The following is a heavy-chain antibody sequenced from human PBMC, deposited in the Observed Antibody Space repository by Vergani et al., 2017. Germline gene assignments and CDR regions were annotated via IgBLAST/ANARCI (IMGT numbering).Heavy chain of an antibody. J-gene: IGHJ6*02. CDR1: GGSLSGHY. CDR3: ARDGYSSGWAYYYYGMDV. D-gene: IGHD6-19*01. V-gene: IGHV4-34*01. Sequence: QVQLQQWCAGLLKPSEILSLICAVYGGSLSGHYWSWIRQPPGKGLEWIGEINHSGSTNYNPSLKSRVTISVDTSKNQFSLRLSSVTAADTAVYYCARDGYSSGWAYYYYGMDVWGQGTTVTVSS. CDR2: INHSGST.